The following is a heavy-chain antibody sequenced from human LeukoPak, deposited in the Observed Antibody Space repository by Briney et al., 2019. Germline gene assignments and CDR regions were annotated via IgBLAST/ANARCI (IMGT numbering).Heavy chain of an antibody. D-gene: IGHD3-22*01. Sequence: GGSLRLSCAASGFTFSSYAMSWVRQAPGKGLEWVSAISGSGDNTYYADSVKGRCTISRDNSENTLYLQMNSLRAEDTAVYYCVKESTSSGYYYAPDYWGQGTLVTVS. CDR1: GFTFSSYA. CDR2: ISGSGDNT. CDR3: VKESTSSGYYYAPDY. J-gene: IGHJ4*02. V-gene: IGHV3-23*01.